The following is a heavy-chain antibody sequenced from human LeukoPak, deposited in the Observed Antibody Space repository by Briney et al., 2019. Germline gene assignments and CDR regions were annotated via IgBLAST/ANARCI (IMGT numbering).Heavy chain of an antibody. CDR1: GFTFSSYS. J-gene: IGHJ3*02. CDR3: ARYCSSTSCYMGAFDI. V-gene: IGHV3-21*01. D-gene: IGHD2-2*02. Sequence: PGGSLRLXCAASGFTFSSYSMNWVRRAPGKGLEWVSSISSSSSYIYYADSVKGRFTISRDNAKNSLYLQMNSLRAEDTAVYYCARYCSSTSCYMGAFDIWGQGTMVTVSS. CDR2: ISSSSSYI.